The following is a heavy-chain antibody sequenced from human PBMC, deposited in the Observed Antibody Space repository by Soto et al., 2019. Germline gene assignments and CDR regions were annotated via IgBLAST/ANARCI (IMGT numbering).Heavy chain of an antibody. D-gene: IGHD3-3*01. CDR1: GGSISSGGYY. CDR2: IYYSGST. CDR3: ARGSIDFWSGRGPNWFDP. V-gene: IGHV4-31*03. J-gene: IGHJ5*02. Sequence: QVQLQESGPGLVKPSQTLSLTCTVSGGSISSGGYYWSWIRQHPGKGLEWIGYIYYSGSTYYNPSLKSRVTLSVDTAKNQFSLKLSSVTAADTAVYYCARGSIDFWSGRGPNWFDPWGQGTLVTVSS.